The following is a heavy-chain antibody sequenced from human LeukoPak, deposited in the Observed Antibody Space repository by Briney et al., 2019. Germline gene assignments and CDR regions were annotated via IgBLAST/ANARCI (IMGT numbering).Heavy chain of an antibody. Sequence: GRSLRLSCTASGFTFGDYAMSWVRQAPGKGLEWVGFIRSKAYGGTTEYAASVKGRFTISRDDSKSIAYLQMNSLKTEDTAVYYCTRKTPSLTYYYGSGSMGVDYWGQGTLVTVSS. V-gene: IGHV3-49*04. CDR3: TRKTPSLTYYYGSGSMGVDY. CDR2: IRSKAYGGTT. D-gene: IGHD3-10*01. CDR1: GFTFGDYA. J-gene: IGHJ4*02.